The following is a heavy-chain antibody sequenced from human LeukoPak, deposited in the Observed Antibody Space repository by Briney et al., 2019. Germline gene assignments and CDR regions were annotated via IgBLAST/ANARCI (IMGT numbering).Heavy chain of an antibody. CDR1: GYTFTGYY. V-gene: IGHV1-2*06. CDR3: AKNRAGDYADY. Sequence: ASVKVSCKASGYTFTGYYMHWVRQAPGQGLEWMGRIGPNSGGTNYAQKFRGRLTVTRDTSISTAYMELSSLRSDDTAVYYCAKNRAGDYADYWGQGTLVTVSS. J-gene: IGHJ4*02. CDR2: IGPNSGGT. D-gene: IGHD4-17*01.